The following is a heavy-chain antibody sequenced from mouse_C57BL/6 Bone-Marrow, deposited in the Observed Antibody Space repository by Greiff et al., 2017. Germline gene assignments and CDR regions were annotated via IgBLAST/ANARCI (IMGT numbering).Heavy chain of an antibody. CDR3: AKNSHYYGSSYFDY. CDR1: GFSLTSYG. D-gene: IGHD1-1*01. Sequence: VKLMESGPGLVQPSQSLSITCTVSGFSLTSYGVHWVRQSPGKGLEWLGVIWRGGSTDYNAAFMSRLSITKDNSKSQVFFKMNSLQADDTAIYYCAKNSHYYGSSYFDYWGQGTTLTVSS. V-gene: IGHV2-5*01. J-gene: IGHJ2*01. CDR2: IWRGGST.